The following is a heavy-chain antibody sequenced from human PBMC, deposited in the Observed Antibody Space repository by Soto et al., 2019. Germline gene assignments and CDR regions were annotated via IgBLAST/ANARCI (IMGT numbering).Heavy chain of an antibody. Sequence: QMQLQASGPGLVKPSETLSLTCNVSGASVSHGYWSWIRQPPGKGLEWIGFMYFGGSFNSNPALTSPATISVETSKNQFSMKWTSVTASDTAVYYCARSYYDSTGFAVDPWGQGTLVTVSS. V-gene: IGHV4-59*02. CDR3: ARSYYDSTGFAVDP. J-gene: IGHJ5*02. CDR2: MYFGGSF. D-gene: IGHD3-22*01. CDR1: GASVSHGY.